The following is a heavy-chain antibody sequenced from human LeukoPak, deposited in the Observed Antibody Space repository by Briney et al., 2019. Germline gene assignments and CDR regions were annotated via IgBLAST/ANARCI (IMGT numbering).Heavy chain of an antibody. V-gene: IGHV3-48*04. D-gene: IGHD3-10*01. J-gene: IGHJ4*02. CDR1: GFTFGSYS. Sequence: GGSLRLSCAASGFTFGSYSMNWVRQAPGKGLEWVSYISSSSSTIYYADSVKGRFTISRDNAKNSLYLQMNSLRAEDTAVYYCARDSPRGLLLWFGFDYWGQGTLVTVSS. CDR3: ARDSPRGLLLWFGFDY. CDR2: ISSSSSTI.